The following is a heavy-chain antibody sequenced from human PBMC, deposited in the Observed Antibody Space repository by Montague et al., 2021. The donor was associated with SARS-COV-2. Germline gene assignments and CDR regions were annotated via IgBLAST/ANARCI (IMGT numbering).Heavy chain of an antibody. CDR1: GFTVSSNY. CDR3: AKVIQLHYYYYGMDV. Sequence: SLRLSCAASGFTVSSNYMSWVRQAPGKGLEWVSVIYSGGSTYYADSVKGRFTISRDNSKNTLYLQMNSLRAEDTAVYYCAKVIQLHYYYYGMDVWGQGTTLTVSS. D-gene: IGHD5-18*01. V-gene: IGHV3-66*02. J-gene: IGHJ6*02. CDR2: IYSGGST.